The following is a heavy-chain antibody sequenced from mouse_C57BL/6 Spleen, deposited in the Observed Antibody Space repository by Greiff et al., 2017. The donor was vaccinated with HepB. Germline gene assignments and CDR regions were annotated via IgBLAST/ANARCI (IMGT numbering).Heavy chain of an antibody. CDR3: ARENYYGSSYVPFAY. Sequence: DVKLVESGGGLVKPGGSLKLSCAASGFTFSSYAMSWVRQTPEKRLEWVATISDGGSYTYYPDNVKGRFTISRDNAKNNLYLQMSHLKSEDTAMYYCARENYYGSSYVPFAYWGQGTLVTVSA. CDR2: ISDGGSYT. CDR1: GFTFSSYA. D-gene: IGHD1-1*01. J-gene: IGHJ3*01. V-gene: IGHV5-4*01.